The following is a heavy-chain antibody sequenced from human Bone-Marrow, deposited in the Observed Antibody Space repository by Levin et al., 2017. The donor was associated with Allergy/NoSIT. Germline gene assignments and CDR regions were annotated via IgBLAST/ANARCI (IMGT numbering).Heavy chain of an antibody. CDR1: SGSISSISSYH. CDR3: PSLSGSYSSSWYAPIEF. J-gene: IGHJ4*02. CDR2: ISYSGST. Sequence: SETLSLTCTVSSGSISSISSYHWSWIRQPPGKGLEWIGYISYSGSTDYSPPLRSRLTISVDTSKNQFSLRLNSVTAADTAVYFCPSLSGSYSSSWYAPIEFWGQGILVTVSS. D-gene: IGHD6-13*01. V-gene: IGHV4-61*01.